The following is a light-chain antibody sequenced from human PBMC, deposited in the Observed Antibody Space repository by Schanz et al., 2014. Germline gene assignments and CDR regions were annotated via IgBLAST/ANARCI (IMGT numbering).Light chain of an antibody. CDR1: FSDVGGYNF. Sequence: QFALTQPRSVSGSPGQSVTVSCTGTFSDVGGYNFVSWYQQHPGKAPKLMIYDVSKRPSGVSDRFSGSKSGNTASLTISGLQGEDEADYYCCSYAGGYLRVFGGGTKLTVL. J-gene: IGLJ3*02. CDR3: CSYAGGYLRV. V-gene: IGLV2-11*01. CDR2: DVS.